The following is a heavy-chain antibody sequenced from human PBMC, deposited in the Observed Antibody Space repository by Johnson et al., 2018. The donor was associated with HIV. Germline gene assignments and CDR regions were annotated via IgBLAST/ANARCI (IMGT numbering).Heavy chain of an antibody. J-gene: IGHJ3*02. CDR2: IKNKADGGTT. CDR1: GLTFSDAW. V-gene: IGHV3-15*01. D-gene: IGHD3-10*01. Sequence: VQLVESGGGLVEPGGSLRISCAASGLTFSDAWMNWVRQAPGKGLEWVGRIKNKADGGTTDYAALVKGRFTISRDDSKNTLYLQMNSLKTEDTAVYYCTTGISWYGAITFDIWGRGTMVTVSS. CDR3: TTGISWYGAITFDI.